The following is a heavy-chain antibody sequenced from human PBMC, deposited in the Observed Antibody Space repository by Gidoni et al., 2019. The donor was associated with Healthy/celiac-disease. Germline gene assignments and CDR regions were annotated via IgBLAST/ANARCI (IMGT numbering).Heavy chain of an antibody. CDR3: ARGYVDTADY. V-gene: IGHV4-34*01. J-gene: IGHJ4*02. Sequence: QVQLQQWGAGRLKPSETLSLTCAVYGGSFSGYYWSWIRQPPGKGLEWIGEINHSGSTNYNPSLKSRVTISVDTSKNHFSLKLSSVTAADTAVYYCARGYVDTADYWGQGTLVTVSS. CDR2: INHSGST. D-gene: IGHD5-18*01. CDR1: GGSFSGYY.